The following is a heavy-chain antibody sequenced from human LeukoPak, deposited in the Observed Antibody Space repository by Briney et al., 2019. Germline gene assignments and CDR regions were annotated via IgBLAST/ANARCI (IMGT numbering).Heavy chain of an antibody. CDR3: ARGMITFGGVIAYDAFDI. Sequence: GRSLRLSCAASGFTFSSYAMHWVRQAPGKGLVWVAVISYDGSNKYYADSVKGRFTISRDNSKNTLYLQMNSLRAEDTAVYYCARGMITFGGVIAYDAFDIWGQGTMVTVSS. J-gene: IGHJ3*02. CDR1: GFTFSSYA. V-gene: IGHV3-30*04. CDR2: ISYDGSNK. D-gene: IGHD3-16*02.